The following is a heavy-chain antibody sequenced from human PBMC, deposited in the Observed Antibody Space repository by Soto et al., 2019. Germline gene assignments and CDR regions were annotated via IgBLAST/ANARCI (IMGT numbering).Heavy chain of an antibody. D-gene: IGHD3-16*01. CDR3: ATQTISYTWGV. J-gene: IGHJ6*02. CDR2: IYYSGST. V-gene: IGHV4-59*12. Sequence: PSETLSLTCTVSGGSISSYCWSWIRQPPGKGLEWIGYIYYSGSTNYNPSLKSRVTISVDTSKNQFSLKLTSVTAADTAIYYCATQTISYTWGVWGRGTSVTVSS. CDR1: GGSISSYC.